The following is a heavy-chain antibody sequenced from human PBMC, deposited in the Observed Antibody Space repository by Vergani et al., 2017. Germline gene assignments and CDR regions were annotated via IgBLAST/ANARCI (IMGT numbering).Heavy chain of an antibody. V-gene: IGHV3-66*02. Sequence: EVQLVESGGGLVQPGGSLRLSCAASGFTVSSNYMSWVRQAPGKGLEWVSVIYSGGSTYYADSVKGRFTISRDNSKNTLYLQMNSLRAEDTAVYYCARMFVVVTATPGGFDYWGQGTLVTVSS. CDR1: GFTVSSNY. J-gene: IGHJ4*02. D-gene: IGHD2-21*02. CDR3: ARMFVVVTATPGGFDY. CDR2: IYSGGST.